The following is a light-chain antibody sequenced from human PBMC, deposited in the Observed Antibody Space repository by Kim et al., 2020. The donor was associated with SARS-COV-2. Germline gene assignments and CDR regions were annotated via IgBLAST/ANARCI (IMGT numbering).Light chain of an antibody. Sequence: EIVLTQSPGTLSLSPGERATLSCRASQSVSSNYLAWYQQKPGQAPRLLIYGASSRATGIPDRFSGSGSGTDFTLTITRLEPEDIAVYYCQQNSSSPATFGQGTELDIK. J-gene: IGKJ1*01. CDR3: QQNSSSPAT. CDR1: QSVSSNY. CDR2: GAS. V-gene: IGKV3-20*01.